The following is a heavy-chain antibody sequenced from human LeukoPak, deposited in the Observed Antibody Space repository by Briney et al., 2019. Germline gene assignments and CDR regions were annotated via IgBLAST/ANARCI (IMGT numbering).Heavy chain of an antibody. Sequence: GGSLRLSCAASGFTFSSYAMSWVRQAPGKGLEWVSAISGSGGSTYYADSVKGRFTISRDNSKNTLYLQMNSLRAEDTAVCYCATAGSLMDFWSGYYTIDYWGQGTLVTVSS. V-gene: IGHV3-23*01. CDR2: ISGSGGST. CDR3: ATAGSLMDFWSGYYTIDY. CDR1: GFTFSSYA. D-gene: IGHD3-3*01. J-gene: IGHJ4*02.